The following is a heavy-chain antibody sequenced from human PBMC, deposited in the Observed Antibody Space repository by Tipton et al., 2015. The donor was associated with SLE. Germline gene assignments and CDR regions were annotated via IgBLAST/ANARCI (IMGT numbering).Heavy chain of an antibody. Sequence: TLSLTCTVSGGSIRSYYSSWIRQPPGKGLEWIGYIHPSGSTNYNPSLKSRVTISVDTSRTQFSVKLSSVTAADTAVYYCAKGSGWYKDWGQGMLVTVSS. CDR3: AKGSGWYKD. J-gene: IGHJ4*02. D-gene: IGHD6-19*01. CDR1: GGSIRSYY. V-gene: IGHV4-4*08. CDR2: IHPSGST.